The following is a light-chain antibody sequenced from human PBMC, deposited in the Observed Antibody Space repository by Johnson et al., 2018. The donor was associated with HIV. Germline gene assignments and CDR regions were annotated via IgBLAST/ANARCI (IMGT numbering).Light chain of an antibody. CDR2: EDN. CDR3: GTWDSSLSALYV. CDR1: SSNIENYF. V-gene: IGLV1-51*02. Sequence: VLTQPPSLSAAPGQRVSISCSGNSSNIENYFVSWYQQLQGAAPRLLIYEDNKRPSGIPDRFSGSKSGASATLGITGLQTGDEADYYCGTWDSSLSALYVFGTGTKVTVL. J-gene: IGLJ1*01.